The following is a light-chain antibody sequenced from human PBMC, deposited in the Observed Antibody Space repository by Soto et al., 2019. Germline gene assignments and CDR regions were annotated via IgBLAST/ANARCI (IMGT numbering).Light chain of an antibody. CDR3: QQVTSYHLT. V-gene: IGKV1-9*01. CDR2: AAS. CDR1: QGISSY. Sequence: DIQLTQSPSSLSASVGDRVTITCRANQGISSYLAWYQQKPGKAPKLLIYAASTLQSGVPSRFSGSGSGTEFTLTISILQPEDFATYYCQQVTSYHLTFGGGTKVEIK. J-gene: IGKJ4*01.